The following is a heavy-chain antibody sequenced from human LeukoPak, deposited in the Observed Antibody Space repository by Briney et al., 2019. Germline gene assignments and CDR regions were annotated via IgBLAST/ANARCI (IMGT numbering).Heavy chain of an antibody. CDR2: IYYSGSI. CDR3: ARQNVYTAMAYDY. Sequence: SETLSLTCTVSGGSISGYYWSWIRQPPGKGLEWIGYIYYSGSINYNPSLRSRVTISVDTSKNQFSLKLSSVTAADTAVYYCARQNVYTAMAYDYWGQGTLVTVSS. J-gene: IGHJ4*02. CDR1: GGSISGYY. D-gene: IGHD5-18*01. V-gene: IGHV4-59*08.